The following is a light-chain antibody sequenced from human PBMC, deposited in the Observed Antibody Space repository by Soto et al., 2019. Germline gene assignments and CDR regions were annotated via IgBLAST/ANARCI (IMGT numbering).Light chain of an antibody. Sequence: QSVLTQPASVSGSPGQSITISCTGTISDVGTYNLVSWYQQHPDKAPKLIIYEVNKRPSGVSNRFFGSKSDNTASLTISGLQAEDEADYYCCSYAGSSTLVFGGGTKLTVL. J-gene: IGLJ2*01. V-gene: IGLV2-23*02. CDR3: CSYAGSSTLV. CDR2: EVN. CDR1: ISDVGTYNL.